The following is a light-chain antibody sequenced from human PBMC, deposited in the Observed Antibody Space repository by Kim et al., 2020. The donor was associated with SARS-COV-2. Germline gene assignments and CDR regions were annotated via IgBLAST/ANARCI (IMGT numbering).Light chain of an antibody. CDR1: ISNIGSYNY. J-gene: IGLJ3*02. Sequence: GQSISISCTGTISNIGSYNYVSWHQQHPGKAPKLIIYDVNRRPSGISSRFSGSKSGSTASLTISGLQAEDEADYYCSSFTTRSTLVFGGGTKVTVL. CDR3: SSFTTRSTLV. CDR2: DVN. V-gene: IGLV2-14*03.